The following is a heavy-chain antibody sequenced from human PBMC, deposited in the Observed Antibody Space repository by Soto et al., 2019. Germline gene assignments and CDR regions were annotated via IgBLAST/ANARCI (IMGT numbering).Heavy chain of an antibody. CDR3: AGDSPHDSTVAGDY. Sequence: EVQLVESGGGLVQPGGSLRLSCAASGFTFSTHWLHWVRQVPEKGLVWVSRINGDGSHTTYVDSVRGRLTISRDNAKNTLYLQMNNLRVEDTAVYYCAGDSPHDSTVAGDYWGQGTLVTVSS. D-gene: IGHD3-22*01. V-gene: IGHV3-74*01. CDR2: INGDGSHT. J-gene: IGHJ4*02. CDR1: GFTFSTHW.